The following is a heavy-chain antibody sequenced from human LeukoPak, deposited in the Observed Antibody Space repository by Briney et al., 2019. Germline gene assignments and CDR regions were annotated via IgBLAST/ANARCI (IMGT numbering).Heavy chain of an antibody. D-gene: IGHD1-1*01. J-gene: IGHJ4*02. CDR2: IYYSGST. CDR1: GGSVSSGSYY. V-gene: IGHV4-61*01. CDR3: ARGAWNWNYFDY. Sequence: SETPSLTCTVSGGSVSSGSYYWSWIRQPPGKGLEWIGYIYYSGSTNYNPSLKSRVTISVDTSKNQFSLKLSSVTAADTAVYYCARGAWNWNYFDYWGQGTLVTVSS.